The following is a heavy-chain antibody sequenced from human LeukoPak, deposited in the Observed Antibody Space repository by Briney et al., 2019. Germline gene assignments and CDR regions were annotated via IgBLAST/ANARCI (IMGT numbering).Heavy chain of an antibody. J-gene: IGHJ4*02. V-gene: IGHV3-7*01. CDR2: TNQDGSKN. D-gene: IGHD6-19*01. CDR1: EFTFSNYW. Sequence: QTGGSLRLSCAASEFTFSNYWMSWVRQAPGKGLERVAHTNQDGSKNYYVDSVRGRFTISRDNAKNSLYLQMNSLRAEDTAVYYCATTVAGYPDDHFDYWGQGTLVTVSS. CDR3: ATTVAGYPDDHFDY.